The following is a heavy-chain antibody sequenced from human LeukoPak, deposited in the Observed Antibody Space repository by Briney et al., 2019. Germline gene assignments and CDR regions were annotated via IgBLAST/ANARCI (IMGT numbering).Heavy chain of an antibody. CDR2: INPNSGGT. Sequence: ASVKVSCKASGYTFTGYYMHWVRQAPGQGLELMGRINPNSGGTNYAQKFQGRVTMTRDTSISTAYMELSRLRSDDTAVYYCAVYSGYDDYFDYWGQGTLVTVSS. CDR1: GYTFTGYY. J-gene: IGHJ4*02. D-gene: IGHD5-12*01. CDR3: AVYSGYDDYFDY. V-gene: IGHV1-2*06.